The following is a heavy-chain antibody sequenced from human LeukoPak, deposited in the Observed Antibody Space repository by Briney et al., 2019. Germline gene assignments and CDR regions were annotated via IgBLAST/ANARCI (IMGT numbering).Heavy chain of an antibody. V-gene: IGHV3-7*03. J-gene: IGHJ4*02. Sequence: GGSLRLSCAASGFTFSSYWMSWVRQAPGEGLEWVAKINQDGTEKAYVDSVRGRFTISRDNAKNSLFLQMNSLRAEDTAVYYCARGPLIAAAGTWRGQGTLVTVSS. CDR2: INQDGTEK. D-gene: IGHD6-13*01. CDR1: GFTFSSYW. CDR3: ARGPLIAAAGTW.